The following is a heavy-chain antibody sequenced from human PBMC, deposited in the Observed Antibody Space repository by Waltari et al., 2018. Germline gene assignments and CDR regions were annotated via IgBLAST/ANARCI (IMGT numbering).Heavy chain of an antibody. CDR3: ARQGSYPENWFDP. CDR1: GGSIRSSSYY. Sequence: QLQLQESGPGLVKPSETLSLTCTVSGGSIRSSSYYWGWLRQPPGKGLEWIGSIYYSGSTYYNPSLKSRVTISVDTSKNQFSLKLSSVTAADTAVYYCARQGSYPENWFDPWGQGTLVTVSS. D-gene: IGHD1-26*01. V-gene: IGHV4-39*01. CDR2: IYYSGST. J-gene: IGHJ5*02.